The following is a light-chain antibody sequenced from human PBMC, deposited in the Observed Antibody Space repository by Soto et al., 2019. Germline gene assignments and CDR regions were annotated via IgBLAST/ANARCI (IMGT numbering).Light chain of an antibody. CDR1: SSDVGGYNH. J-gene: IGLJ3*02. Sequence: QSALTQPPSAFGSPGQSVTISCTGTSSDVGGYNHVSWYQQHPGKAPKLMIFEVSNRPSGVPDRFSGSKSGNTASLTVSGLQAEDEADYYCSSFAGNYGVFGGGTKLTVL. CDR3: SSFAGNYGV. V-gene: IGLV2-8*01. CDR2: EVS.